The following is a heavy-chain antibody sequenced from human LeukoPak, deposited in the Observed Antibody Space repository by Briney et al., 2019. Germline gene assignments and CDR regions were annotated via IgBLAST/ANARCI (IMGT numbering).Heavy chain of an antibody. CDR2: INPNSGGT. V-gene: IGHV1-2*02. D-gene: IGHD2-2*01. Sequence: ASVKVSCKASGYTFTGYYMHWVRQAPGQGLEWMGWINPNSGGTNYAQKLQGRVTMTTDTSTSTAYMELRSLRSDDTAVYYCASLCWGVPAANHDEGCYWFDPWGQGTLVTVSS. CDR1: GYTFTGYY. CDR3: ASLCWGVPAANHDEGCYWFDP. J-gene: IGHJ5*02.